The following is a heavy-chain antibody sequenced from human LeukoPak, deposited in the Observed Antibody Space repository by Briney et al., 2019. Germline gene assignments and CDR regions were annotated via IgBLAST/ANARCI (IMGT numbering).Heavy chain of an antibody. CDR3: AKDRSRYYGPDAFDI. CDR2: IYSGGTT. D-gene: IGHD3-10*01. J-gene: IGHJ3*02. Sequence: GGSLRLSCAASGFTVSSNYMSWVRQAPGKGLEWVSVIYSGGTTYYADSVKGRFTISRDNSKNTLHLQMNSLRDEDTAVYYCAKDRSRYYGPDAFDIWGQGTMVTVSS. CDR1: GFTVSSNY. V-gene: IGHV3-66*01.